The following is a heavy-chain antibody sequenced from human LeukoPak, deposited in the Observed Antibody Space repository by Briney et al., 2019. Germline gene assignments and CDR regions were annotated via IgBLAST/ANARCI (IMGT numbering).Heavy chain of an antibody. Sequence: GGSLRLSCAASGFSFSNYAMNWVRQAPGKGLEWVSSISWSSGSIGYADSVKGRFTISKDNAKNSLYLQMNTLRAEDTALYYCAKGYSSSWSLPFVYTGQGTLVTVSS. CDR1: GFSFSNYA. J-gene: IGHJ4*02. D-gene: IGHD6-13*01. CDR3: AKGYSSSWSLPFVY. V-gene: IGHV3-9*01. CDR2: ISWSSGSI.